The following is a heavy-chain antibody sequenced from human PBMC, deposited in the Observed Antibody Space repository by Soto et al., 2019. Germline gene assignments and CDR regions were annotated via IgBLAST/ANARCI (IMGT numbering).Heavy chain of an antibody. CDR1: GYDFTAYD. Sequence: TSVKVSCKASGYDFTAYDINWVRQASGQGLEWMGWMNPINGATGSARRFQGRVSMTRNTATATAYLELTSLRSDDSAVYFCGRGPSPRAPAGGTPYYYAMDVWGQGTTVTVSS. J-gene: IGHJ6*02. CDR3: GRGPSPRAPAGGTPYYYAMDV. V-gene: IGHV1-8*02. CDR2: MNPINGAT. D-gene: IGHD2-2*01.